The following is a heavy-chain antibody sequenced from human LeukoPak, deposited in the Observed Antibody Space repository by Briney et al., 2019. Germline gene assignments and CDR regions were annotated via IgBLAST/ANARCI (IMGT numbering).Heavy chain of an antibody. CDR3: ARDGTAPGLYFDL. CDR2: IRQDGGEK. Sequence: GGSLRLSCAVSGFTFSSYWMNWVRQAPGKGLEWVASIRQDGGEKSYVDSVKGRFTISRDNTKNSLYLQIHSLRAEDTAVYYCARDGTAPGLYFDLWGQGTLVTVSS. J-gene: IGHJ4*01. V-gene: IGHV3-7*01. CDR1: GFTFSSYW. D-gene: IGHD6-13*01.